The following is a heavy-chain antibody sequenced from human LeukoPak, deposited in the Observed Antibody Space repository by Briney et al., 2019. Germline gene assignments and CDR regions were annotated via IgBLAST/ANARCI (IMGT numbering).Heavy chain of an antibody. D-gene: IGHD7-27*01. V-gene: IGHV3-21*01. CDR3: ARDMNWGSGASDI. CDR1: GFTFSSYS. CDR2: ISISSSYI. J-gene: IGHJ3*02. Sequence: GGSLRLSPAASGFTFSSYSMIGVRQGPGKGLECVSSISISSSYIFYADSVRGRFTISRDNAKNSLYLQMNSLRAEDTAVYYCARDMNWGSGASDIWGQGTMVTVSS.